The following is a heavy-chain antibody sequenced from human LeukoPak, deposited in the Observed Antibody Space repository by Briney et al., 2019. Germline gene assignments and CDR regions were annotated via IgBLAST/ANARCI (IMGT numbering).Heavy chain of an antibody. D-gene: IGHD2-15*01. V-gene: IGHV1-69*04. J-gene: IGHJ4*02. CDR3: ARDGGGCSGGSCYADY. Sequence: ASVKVSCKASGGTFSSYTISWVRQAPGQGHEWMGRIIPILGIANYAQKFQGRVTITADKSTSTAYMELSSLRSEDTAVYYCARDGGGCSGGSCYADYWGQGTLVTVSS. CDR1: GGTFSSYT. CDR2: IIPILGIA.